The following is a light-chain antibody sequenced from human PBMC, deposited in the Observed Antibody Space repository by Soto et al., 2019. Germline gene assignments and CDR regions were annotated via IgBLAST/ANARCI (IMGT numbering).Light chain of an antibody. CDR2: AAS. V-gene: IGKV1-8*01. Sequence: AIRMTQSPSSLSASTGDRVTITCRASQGISSYLAWYQQKPGKAPKLLIYAASNLQSGVPSRFSGSGSGTDLTLTISCLQSEDFATYYCQPYYSYPPWTFGQGTKVEIK. J-gene: IGKJ1*01. CDR3: QPYYSYPPWT. CDR1: QGISSY.